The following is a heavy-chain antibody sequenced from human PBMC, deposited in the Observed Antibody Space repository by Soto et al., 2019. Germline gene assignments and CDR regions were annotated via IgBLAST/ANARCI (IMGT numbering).Heavy chain of an antibody. CDR1: GDSVSSNSAA. Sequence: SQTLSLTCVISGDSVSSNSAAWNWIRQSPSRGLEWLGRTYYRSKWYNDYAVSVKSRITINPDTSKNQFSLQLNSVTPEDTAVYYCAREGSWNVIYYYYYGMDVWGQGTTVTVSS. D-gene: IGHD1-1*01. V-gene: IGHV6-1*01. CDR2: TYYRSKWYN. J-gene: IGHJ6*02. CDR3: AREGSWNVIYYYYYGMDV.